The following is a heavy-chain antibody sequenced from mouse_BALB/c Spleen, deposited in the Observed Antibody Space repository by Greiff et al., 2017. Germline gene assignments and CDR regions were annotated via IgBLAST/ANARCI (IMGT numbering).Heavy chain of an antibody. CDR1: GFTFSSYA. D-gene: IGHD1-1*01. Sequence: DVQLVESGGGLVKPGGSLKLSCAASGFTFSSYAMSWVRQTPEKRLEWVATISSGGSYTYYPDSVKGRFTISRDNAKNTLYLQMSSLRSEDTAMYYCARDYYGSSWYFDVWGAGTTVTVSS. V-gene: IGHV5-9-3*01. CDR2: ISSGGSYT. CDR3: ARDYYGSSWYFDV. J-gene: IGHJ1*01.